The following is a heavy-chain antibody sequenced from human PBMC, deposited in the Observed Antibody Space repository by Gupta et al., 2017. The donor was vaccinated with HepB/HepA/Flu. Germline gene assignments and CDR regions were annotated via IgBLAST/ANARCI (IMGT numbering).Heavy chain of an antibody. CDR1: GGTFSSYA. J-gene: IGHJ6*03. Sequence: QVQLVQSGAEVKKPGSSVKVSCKASGGTFSSYAISWVRQAPGQGLEWMGWIIPSVGTAHYAQKSPGRVTFTADEYTSKSYMELSSLRSEDTAVYYCAREWGTMVRGATYYYMDVWGKGTTGNVSS. D-gene: IGHD3-10*01. CDR3: AREWGTMVRGATYYYMDV. V-gene: IGHV1-69*01. CDR2: IIPSVGTA.